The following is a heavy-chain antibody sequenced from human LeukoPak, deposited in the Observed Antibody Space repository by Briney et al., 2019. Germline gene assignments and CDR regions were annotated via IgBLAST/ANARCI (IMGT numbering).Heavy chain of an antibody. V-gene: IGHV3-23*01. CDR3: AKRPTTSYFDY. J-gene: IGHJ4*02. CDR2: ISGSGGST. D-gene: IGHD4-17*01. CDR1: GFTFSNYA. Sequence: GGPLRPSCAPSGFTFSNYAMSWFRQAQGKGLDGVSAISGSGGSTYYADSVKGRFTISRDNSMNTLYLQMNSLRGEDTAVYYCAKRPTTSYFDYWGQGTLVTVSS.